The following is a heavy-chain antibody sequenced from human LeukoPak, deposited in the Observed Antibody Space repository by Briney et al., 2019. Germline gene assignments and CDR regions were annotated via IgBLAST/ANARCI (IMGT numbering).Heavy chain of an antibody. CDR1: GYTFTSYY. D-gene: IGHD3-22*01. Sequence: SVKVSCKASGYTFTSYYMHWVRQAPGQGLEWMGRIIPILGIANYAQKFQGRVTITADKSTSTAYMELSSLRSEDTAVYYCASVMDYYDSSGPFDYWGQGTLVTVSS. V-gene: IGHV1-69*02. J-gene: IGHJ4*02. CDR2: IIPILGIA. CDR3: ASVMDYYDSSGPFDY.